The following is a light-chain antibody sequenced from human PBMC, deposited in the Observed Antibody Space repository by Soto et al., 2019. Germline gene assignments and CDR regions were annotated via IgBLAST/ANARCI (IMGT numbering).Light chain of an antibody. CDR2: DAS. V-gene: IGKV3-11*01. J-gene: IGKJ5*01. CDR1: QSVSSY. Sequence: EIVLTQSPATLSLSPGERATLSCRASQSVSSYLAWYQQKPGQAPRLLIYDASNRATGIPARFSGSGCGTDFTLTISSPEPEDFAVYYCQQRSNWPTFGQGTRLEIK. CDR3: QQRSNWPT.